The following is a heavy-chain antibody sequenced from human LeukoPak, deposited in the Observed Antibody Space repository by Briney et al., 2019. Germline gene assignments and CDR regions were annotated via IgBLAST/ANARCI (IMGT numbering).Heavy chain of an antibody. D-gene: IGHD2-21*02. CDR3: ARAIPSPYCGGDCYSGAFDY. CDR2: ISYDGSNK. V-gene: IGHV3-30*04. Sequence: PGRSLRLSCAASGFTFSSYAMHWVRQAPGKGLEWVAVISYDGSNKYYADSVKGRFTISRDNSKNTLYLQMNSLRAEDTAVYYCARAIPSPYCGGDCYSGAFDYWGQGNPGHRLL. J-gene: IGHJ4*02. CDR1: GFTFSSYA.